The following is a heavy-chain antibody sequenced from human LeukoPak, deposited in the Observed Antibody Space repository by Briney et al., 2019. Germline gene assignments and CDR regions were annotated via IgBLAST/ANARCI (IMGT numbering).Heavy chain of an antibody. Sequence: GGSLRLSCAASGFTLSSYAMSGVRPAPGKGVEWVSAISGSGGSTYYADSVKGRFTISRDNSKNTLYLQMTSLKAEDKAVYYCVWVATWGQGTLVTVSS. CDR1: GFTLSSYA. J-gene: IGHJ4*02. CDR3: VWVAT. D-gene: IGHD2-21*02. CDR2: ISGSGGST. V-gene: IGHV3-23*01.